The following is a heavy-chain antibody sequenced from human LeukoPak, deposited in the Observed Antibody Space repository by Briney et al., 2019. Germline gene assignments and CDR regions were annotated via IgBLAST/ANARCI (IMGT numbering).Heavy chain of an antibody. CDR3: VRDRAEGRAWVEFDP. Sequence: GGSLRLSCVASGFSVSSCGMSWVRQAPGKAPEWVSLLYSNGGTYYADSVKGRFIISRDNSKNTLYLQMNNLRVEDTAVYHCVRDRAEGRAWVEFDPWGQGTVVTVSS. J-gene: IGHJ5*02. V-gene: IGHV3-66*03. CDR2: LYSNGGT. CDR1: GFSVSSCG.